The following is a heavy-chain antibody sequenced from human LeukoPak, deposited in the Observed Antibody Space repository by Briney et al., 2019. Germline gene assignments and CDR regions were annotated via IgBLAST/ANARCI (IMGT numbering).Heavy chain of an antibody. Sequence: ASVKVSCKASGYTFTGYYMHWVRQAPGQGLEWMGRINPNSGGTNYAQKFQGRVTMTRDTSISTAYMELSRLRSDDTAVYYCARGQSSCDWFDPWGQGTLVTVSS. CDR3: ARGQSSCDWFDP. J-gene: IGHJ5*02. CDR1: GYTFTGYY. CDR2: INPNSGGT. V-gene: IGHV1-2*06. D-gene: IGHD6-13*01.